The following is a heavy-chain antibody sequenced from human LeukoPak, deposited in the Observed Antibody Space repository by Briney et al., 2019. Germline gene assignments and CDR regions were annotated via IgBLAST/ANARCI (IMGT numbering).Heavy chain of an antibody. Sequence: ASVKVSCKTSGYTFTSHYIHWLRQAPGQRFEWMGWSDPKSGATKYEHFQGRVTMTRDTSISTAYMELSRLGYDDTAVYYCARDTRSSYLQYYFDYWGQGTLVTVSS. D-gene: IGHD5-24*01. V-gene: IGHV1-2*02. CDR3: ARDTRSSYLQYYFDY. J-gene: IGHJ4*02. CDR1: GYTFTSHY. CDR2: SDPKSGAT.